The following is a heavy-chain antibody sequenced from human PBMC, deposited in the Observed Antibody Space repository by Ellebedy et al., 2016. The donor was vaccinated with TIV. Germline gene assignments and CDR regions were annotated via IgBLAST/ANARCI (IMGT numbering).Heavy chain of an antibody. CDR2: IKQDGSEK. CDR1: GFTFSSYW. D-gene: IGHD3-22*01. J-gene: IGHJ4*02. CDR3: ARVYDSIDY. V-gene: IGHV3-7*01. Sequence: GESLKISCAASGFTFSSYWMSWVRQAPGKGLEWVANIKQDGSEKSYVDSVKGRFTISRDNAKNSLYLQMNSLRAEDTAVYYCARVYDSIDYWGQGTLVTVSS.